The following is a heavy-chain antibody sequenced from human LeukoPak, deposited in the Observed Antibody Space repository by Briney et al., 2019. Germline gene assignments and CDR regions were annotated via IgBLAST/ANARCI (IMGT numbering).Heavy chain of an antibody. CDR1: GFTFSSYS. CDR3: ARGAGVPGWNWFDP. Sequence: PGGSLRLSCAASGFTFSSYSMNWVRQAPGKGLEWVSSISSSSSSYIYYADSVKGRFTISRDNAKNSLYLQMNSLRAEDTAVYYCARGAGVPGWNWFDPWGQGTLVTVSS. V-gene: IGHV3-21*01. J-gene: IGHJ5*02. D-gene: IGHD3-3*01. CDR2: ISSSSSSYI.